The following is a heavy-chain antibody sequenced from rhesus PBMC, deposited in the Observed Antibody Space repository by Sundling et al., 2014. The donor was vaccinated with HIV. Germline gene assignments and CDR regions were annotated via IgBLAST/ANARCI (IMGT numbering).Heavy chain of an antibody. Sequence: QVQLQESGPGLVKPSETLSLTCTVSNYSISRGYYWGWIRQPPGKGLEWIGSISYSGSNTNSPSLKSRVSISRDTSKNQFSLKVTSVTAADTAVYYCATEDDNGWFGLDSWGQGVVVTVSS. CDR2: ISYSGSN. CDR3: ATEDDNGWFGLDS. D-gene: IGHD6-31*01. J-gene: IGHJ6*01. V-gene: IGHV4-122*02. CDR1: NYSISRGYY.